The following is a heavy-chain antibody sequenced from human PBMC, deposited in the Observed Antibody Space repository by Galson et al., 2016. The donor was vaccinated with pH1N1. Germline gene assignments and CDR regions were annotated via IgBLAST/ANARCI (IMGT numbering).Heavy chain of an antibody. J-gene: IGHJ4*02. D-gene: IGHD5-24*01. CDR3: ARYRDGYKITASFDH. V-gene: IGHV5-51*03. CDR1: GYSFSNYW. Sequence: QSGAEVKKPRESLRISCKGFGYSFSNYWIAWVRQMPGKGLECMGVIYPGDSDTKYNPSFEGQVVISADKSISSVFLQWNSLEASDAAIYYCARYRDGYKITASFDHWGQGTLVTVSS. CDR2: IYPGDSDT.